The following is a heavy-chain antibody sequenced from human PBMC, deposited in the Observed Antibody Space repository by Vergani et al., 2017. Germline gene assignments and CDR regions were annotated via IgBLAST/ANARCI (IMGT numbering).Heavy chain of an antibody. CDR2: INHSGST. Sequence: QVQLQQWGAGLLKPSETLSLTCAVYGGSFSGYYWSWIRQPPGKGLEWIGEINHSGSTNYNPSLKSRVTISVDTSKKQFSLKLSSVTAADTAVYYCARGLRYSSSSKVAFDIWGQGTMVTVSS. V-gene: IGHV4-34*01. J-gene: IGHJ3*02. CDR1: GGSFSGYY. D-gene: IGHD6-6*01. CDR3: ARGLRYSSSSKVAFDI.